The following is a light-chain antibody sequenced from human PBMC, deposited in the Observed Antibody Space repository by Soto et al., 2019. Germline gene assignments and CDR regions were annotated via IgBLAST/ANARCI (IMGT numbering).Light chain of an antibody. CDR2: DNN. J-gene: IGLJ2*01. CDR1: ISNIGAGYD. Sequence: QSVLTQPPSVSGAPGQRVTISCTGSISNIGAGYDVHWYQQLPGTAPRLLISDNNNRPSGVPDRFSASKSGTSASLAISGLQAEDEADYFCHSSDSRLSPAHVLFGGGTKLTVL. V-gene: IGLV1-40*01. CDR3: HSSDSRLSPAHVL.